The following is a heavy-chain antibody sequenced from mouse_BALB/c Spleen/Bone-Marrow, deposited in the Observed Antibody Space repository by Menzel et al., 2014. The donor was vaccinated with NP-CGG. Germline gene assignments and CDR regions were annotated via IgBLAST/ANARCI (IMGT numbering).Heavy chain of an antibody. CDR2: IWGDGST. V-gene: IGHV2-3*01. CDR1: GFSLTSYG. CDR3: ARLAKTWYFDV. Sequence: VQLVESGPGLVAPSQSLSITCTVSGFSLTSYGVSWVRQPPGKGLECLGVIWGDGSTNYHSALISRLSISKDNSKSXVFIKLNSLQTDDTATYYCARLAKTWYFDVWGAGTTVTVSS. J-gene: IGHJ1*01. D-gene: IGHD2-10*02.